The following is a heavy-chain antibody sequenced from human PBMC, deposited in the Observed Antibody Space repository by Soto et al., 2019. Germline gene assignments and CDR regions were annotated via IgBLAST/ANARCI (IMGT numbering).Heavy chain of an antibody. D-gene: IGHD5-18*01. J-gene: IGHJ5*02. Sequence: QVQLVQSGAEVKKPGASVTVSCKASGYTFSSSIISWVRQAPGQGLEWMGWISVYSGHTNYAPKFQGRVTVTTDTSTSTANMELRSLRSDDTAVYYCATSPMAARYGNWFDRWGHGTLLTVSS. CDR2: ISVYSGHT. CDR3: ATSPMAARYGNWFDR. CDR1: GYTFSSSI. V-gene: IGHV1-18*04.